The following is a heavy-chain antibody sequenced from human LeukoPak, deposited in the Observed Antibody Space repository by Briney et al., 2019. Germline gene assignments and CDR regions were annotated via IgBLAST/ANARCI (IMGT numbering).Heavy chain of an antibody. V-gene: IGHV3-23*01. J-gene: IGHJ1*01. Sequence: GGSLRLSCAASGFTFSSYGMSWVRQAPGKGLEWVSAISGSGGSTYYADSVKGRFTISRDNAKNSLYLQMNSLRAEDTAVYYCARDHGYSSSWYVKREYFQHWGQGTLVTVSS. CDR2: ISGSGGST. D-gene: IGHD6-13*01. CDR1: GFTFSSYG. CDR3: ARDHGYSSSWYVKREYFQH.